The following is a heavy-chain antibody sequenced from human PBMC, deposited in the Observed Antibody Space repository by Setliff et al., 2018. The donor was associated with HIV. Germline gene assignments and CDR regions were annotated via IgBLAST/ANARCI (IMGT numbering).Heavy chain of an antibody. Sequence: SETLSLTCTVSGGSIRTGAYYWGWIRQPPGKGLEWIGSIYYDGRTFYKPSLKSRLTISVDTSKNQFSLSLNSVTAADTAAYFCARGGAVSADFDSWGQGTLVTVSS. CDR1: GGSIRTGAYY. CDR3: ARGGAVSADFDS. V-gene: IGHV4-39*07. J-gene: IGHJ5*01. CDR2: IYYDGRT. D-gene: IGHD3-16*01.